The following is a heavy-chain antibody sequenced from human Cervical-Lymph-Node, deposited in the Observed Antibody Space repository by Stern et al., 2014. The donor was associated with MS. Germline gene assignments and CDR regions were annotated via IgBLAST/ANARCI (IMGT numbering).Heavy chain of an antibody. D-gene: IGHD6-19*01. J-gene: IGHJ3*02. CDR1: GYRFSSYW. Sequence: VQLVESGAEVKKPGESLKISCKGSGYRFSSYWIGWGRQMTGKGLEWMVIMYPGDSDTRYSPYFQGQVTISADKSISTAYLQWSSLKASDTAMYYCARRGIAVGDAFDIWGQGTMVTVSS. V-gene: IGHV5-51*03. CDR3: ARRGIAVGDAFDI. CDR2: MYPGDSDT.